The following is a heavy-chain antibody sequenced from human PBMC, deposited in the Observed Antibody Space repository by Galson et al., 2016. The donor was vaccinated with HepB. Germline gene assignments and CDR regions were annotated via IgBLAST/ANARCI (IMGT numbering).Heavy chain of an antibody. CDR1: GFTFTNYW. Sequence: SLRLSCAASGFTFTNYWMSRVRQAPGQGLEWVANIKQDGSEKYYVDSVTGRFTISRDNAKNSLYLQMSRLRVEETAIYYCARRVRQQLVWYYYYAMYVWGQGTTVTVSS. D-gene: IGHD6-13*01. CDR3: ARRVRQQLVWYYYYAMYV. V-gene: IGHV3-7*01. CDR2: IKQDGSEK. J-gene: IGHJ6*02.